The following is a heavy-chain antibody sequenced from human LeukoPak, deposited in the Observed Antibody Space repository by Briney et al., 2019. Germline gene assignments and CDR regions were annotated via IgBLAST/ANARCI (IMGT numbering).Heavy chain of an antibody. J-gene: IGHJ4*02. D-gene: IGHD3-22*01. V-gene: IGHV1-2*02. CDR1: GYTFTSYA. CDR2: INPNSGGT. CDR3: ARATSGYYDYFDY. Sequence: ASVKVSCKASGYTFTSYAISWVRQAPGQGLEWMGWINPNSGGTNYAQKFQGRVTMTRDTSISTAYMELSRLRSDDTAVYYCARATSGYYDYFDYWGQGTLVTVSS.